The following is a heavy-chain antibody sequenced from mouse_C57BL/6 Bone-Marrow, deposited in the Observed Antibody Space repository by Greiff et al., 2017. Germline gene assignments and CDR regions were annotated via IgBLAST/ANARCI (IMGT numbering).Heavy chain of an antibody. CDR3: ARDAELGRNYYAMDY. V-gene: IGHV7-1*01. D-gene: IGHD4-1*01. Sequence: EVKVVESGGGLVQSGRSLRLSCATSGFTFSDFYMEWVRQAPGKGLEWIAASRNKANDYTTEYSASVKGRFIVSRDTSQSILYLQMNALRAEDTAIYYCARDAELGRNYYAMDYWGQGTSVTVSS. CDR2: SRNKANDYTT. CDR1: GFTFSDFY. J-gene: IGHJ4*01.